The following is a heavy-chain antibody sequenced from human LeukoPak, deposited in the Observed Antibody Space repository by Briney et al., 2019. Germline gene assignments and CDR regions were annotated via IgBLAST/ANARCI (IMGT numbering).Heavy chain of an antibody. CDR2: IVVGSGNT. CDR3: AAIVYYGSGSNYYFDY. J-gene: IGHJ4*02. Sequence: SVKVSCKASGFTFTSSAMQWVRQARGQRLEWIGWIVVGSGNTNYAQKLQERVTITRDMSTSTAYMELSSLRSEDTAVYYCAAIVYYGSGSNYYFDYWGQGTLVTVSS. CDR1: GFTFTSSA. V-gene: IGHV1-58*02. D-gene: IGHD3-10*01.